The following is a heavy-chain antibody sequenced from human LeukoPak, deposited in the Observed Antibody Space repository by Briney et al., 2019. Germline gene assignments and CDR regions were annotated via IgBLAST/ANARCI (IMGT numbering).Heavy chain of an antibody. CDR1: GFTFSTYW. J-gene: IGHJ6*03. V-gene: IGHV3-7*03. D-gene: IGHD2-2*01. Sequence: GGSLRLSCAASGFTFSTYWMSWVRQAPGKGLEWVANIKQDGSEKNYVDSVKGRFTISRDNAKNSLYLQMNSLRAEDMALYYCAKGAAAANYYYFMDVWGEGTAVTVSS. CDR3: AKGAAAANYYYFMDV. CDR2: IKQDGSEK.